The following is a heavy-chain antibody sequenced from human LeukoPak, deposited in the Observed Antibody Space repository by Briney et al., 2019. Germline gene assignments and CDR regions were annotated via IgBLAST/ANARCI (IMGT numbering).Heavy chain of an antibody. CDR2: ISAYNGNT. V-gene: IGHV1-18*01. CDR3: ARDAWTAHNWFDP. CDR1: GYTFINYG. J-gene: IGHJ5*02. D-gene: IGHD3/OR15-3a*01. Sequence: ASLKVSCKASGYTFINYGISWVRQAPGQGLEWMGWISAYNGNTNYAQKFQGRVTMTTDTSTSTAYMELRSLRSDDTAVYYCARDAWTAHNWFDPWGQGTLVTVSS.